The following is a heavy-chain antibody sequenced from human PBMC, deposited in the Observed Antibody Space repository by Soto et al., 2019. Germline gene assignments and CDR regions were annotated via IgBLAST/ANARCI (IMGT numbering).Heavy chain of an antibody. CDR2: IYWDDDK. Sequence: SGPTLVKPTQTLTLTCTFSGFSLSTSGVGVGWIRQPPGKALEWLALIYWDDDKRYSPSLKSRLTITKDTSKNQVVLTMTNMDPVDTATYYCAHTFLYGSGRAGGLSIYYFDYWGQGTLVTVSS. V-gene: IGHV2-5*02. J-gene: IGHJ4*02. CDR3: AHTFLYGSGRAGGLSIYYFDY. CDR1: GFSLSTSGVG. D-gene: IGHD3-10*01.